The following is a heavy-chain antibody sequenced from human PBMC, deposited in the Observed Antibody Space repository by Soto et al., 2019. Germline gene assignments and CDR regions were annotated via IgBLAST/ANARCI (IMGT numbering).Heavy chain of an antibody. CDR2: ISAYNGNT. V-gene: IGHV1-18*01. Sequence: ASVTVSCTASSYTFTSYGISWVRQAPGQGLEWMGWISAYNGNTNYAQKLQGRVTMTTDTSTSTAYMELRSLRSDDTAVYYCARDYYDSSGSDYYYYGMDVWGQGTTVTVSS. CDR3: ARDYYDSSGSDYYYYGMDV. J-gene: IGHJ6*02. D-gene: IGHD3-22*01. CDR1: SYTFTSYG.